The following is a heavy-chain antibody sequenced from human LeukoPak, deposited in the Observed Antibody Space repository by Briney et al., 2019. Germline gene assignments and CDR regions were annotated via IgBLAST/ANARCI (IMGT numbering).Heavy chain of an antibody. J-gene: IGHJ5*02. Sequence: ASVKVSCKASGYTFTSYGISWVRQAPGQGLEWMGWIGAYNGNTNYAQKLQGRVTMTTDTSTSTAYMELRSLRSDDTAVYYCARAGRSDYGGNPLGFDPWGQGTLVTVSS. V-gene: IGHV1-18*01. CDR3: ARAGRSDYGGNPLGFDP. CDR1: GYTFTSYG. CDR2: IGAYNGNT. D-gene: IGHD4-23*01.